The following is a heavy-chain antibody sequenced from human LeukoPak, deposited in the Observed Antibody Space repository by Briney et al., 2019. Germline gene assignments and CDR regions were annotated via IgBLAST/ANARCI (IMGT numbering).Heavy chain of an antibody. Sequence: ASVKVSCKASGYTFTSYDINWVRQATGQGLEWMGWMNPNSANTGYAQKFQGRVTMTGDTSISTAFMELTSLRSEDTAVYYCARGPPNWGFDFWGQGALVTVSS. CDR1: GYTFTSYD. CDR2: MNPNSANT. CDR3: ARGPPNWGFDF. J-gene: IGHJ4*02. V-gene: IGHV1-8*01. D-gene: IGHD7-27*01.